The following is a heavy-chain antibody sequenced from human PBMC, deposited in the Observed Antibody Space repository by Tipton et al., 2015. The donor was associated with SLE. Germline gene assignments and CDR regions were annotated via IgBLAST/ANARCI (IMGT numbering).Heavy chain of an antibody. CDR2: INHSGST. D-gene: IGHD3-10*01. CDR3: ARGQVLLWTHPFQN. CDR1: GGSFSAYY. V-gene: IGHV4-34*01. J-gene: IGHJ1*01. Sequence: TLSLTCAVYGGSFSAYYWSWIRQPPGKGLEWIGEINHSGSTNYNPSLKSRVTISVDTSKNQFSLKLSSVTAADTAVYYCARGQVLLWTHPFQNWGQGTLVTVSS.